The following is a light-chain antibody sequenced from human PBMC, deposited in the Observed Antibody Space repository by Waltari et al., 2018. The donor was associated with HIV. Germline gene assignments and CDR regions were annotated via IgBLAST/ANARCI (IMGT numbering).Light chain of an antibody. CDR1: PPTRGVSN. J-gene: IGLJ2*01. CDR3: STWDERLNGVV. V-gene: IGLV1-44*01. CDR2: ADA. Sequence: QSVLPQPPSASGAPGQRVTHSCSGSPPTRGVSNVNRYQQFSRAAPKLLIYADAQRPSGVPDRFSGSKSGTSASLVISGLQSEDEADYYCSTWDERLNGVVFGGGTRLTVV.